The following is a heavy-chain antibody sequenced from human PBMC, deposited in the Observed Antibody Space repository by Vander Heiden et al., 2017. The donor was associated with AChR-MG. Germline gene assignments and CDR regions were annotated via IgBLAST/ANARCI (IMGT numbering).Heavy chain of an antibody. CDR1: GYSISSGYY. V-gene: IGHV4-38-2*01. J-gene: IGHJ4*02. CDR3: ARYSQRILGYCSSTSCYSIDPHDY. Sequence: QVQLQVSGPGLVKPSETLSLTCAVSGYSISSGYYWGWTPQPPGTGLGWIGSFYHSGRTYYNPSLKSRDTISVDTSKNQFSLKLSSVTAADTAVYYCARYSQRILGYCSSTSCYSIDPHDYWGQGTLVTVSS. D-gene: IGHD2-2*02. CDR2: FYHSGRT.